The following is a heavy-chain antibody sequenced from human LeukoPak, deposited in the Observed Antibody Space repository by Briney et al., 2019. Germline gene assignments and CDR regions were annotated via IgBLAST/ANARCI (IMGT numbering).Heavy chain of an antibody. CDR3: ARDVRVRDYYYYYYGMDV. J-gene: IGHJ6*02. V-gene: IGHV3-33*01. Sequence: GGSLRLSCAASGFTFSSYGMHWVRQAPGKGLEWLAVIWYDGSNKYYADSVKGRFTISRDNSKNTLYLQMNSLRAEDTAVYYCARDVRVRDYYYYYYGMDVWGQGTTVTVSS. CDR1: GFTFSSYG. D-gene: IGHD4-11*01. CDR2: IWYDGSNK.